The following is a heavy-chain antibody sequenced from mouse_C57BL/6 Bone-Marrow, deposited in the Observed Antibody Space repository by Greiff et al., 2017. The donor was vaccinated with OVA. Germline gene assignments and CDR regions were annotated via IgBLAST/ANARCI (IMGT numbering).Heavy chain of an antibody. V-gene: IGHV1-52*01. Sequence: QVHVKQPGAELVRPGSSVKLSCKASGYTFTSYWMHWVKQRPIQGLEWIGNIDPSDSETHYNQKFKDKATLTVDKSSSTAYMQLSSLTSEDSAVYYCARYGSSFAYWGQGALVTVSA. CDR2: IDPSDSET. D-gene: IGHD1-1*01. CDR3: ARYGSSFAY. J-gene: IGHJ3*01. CDR1: GYTFTSYW.